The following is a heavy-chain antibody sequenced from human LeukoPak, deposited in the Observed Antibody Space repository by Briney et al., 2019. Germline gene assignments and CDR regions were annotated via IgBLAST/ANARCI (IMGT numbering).Heavy chain of an antibody. D-gene: IGHD3-22*01. CDR3: ARSAAYYYDSSGYYMDY. V-gene: IGHV1-18*01. CDR1: GYTFTSYG. CDR2: ISAYNGNT. Sequence: GASVKVSCKASGYTFTSYGISWVRQAPGQGLEWMGWISAYNGNTNYAQKLQGRVTMTTDTSTSTVYMELRSLRSDDTAVYYCARSAAYYYDSSGYYMDYWGQGTLVTVSS. J-gene: IGHJ4*02.